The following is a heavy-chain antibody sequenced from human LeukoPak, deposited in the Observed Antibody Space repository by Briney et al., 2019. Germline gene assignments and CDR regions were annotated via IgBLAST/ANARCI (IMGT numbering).Heavy chain of an antibody. Sequence: KPSETLSLTCAVYGGSFSGYCWSWIRQPPGKGLEWIGEINHSGSTNYNPSLKSRVTISVDTSKNQFSLKLSSVTAADTAVYYCARGRGKSYSSSWYYRFDPWGQGTLVTVSS. D-gene: IGHD6-13*01. CDR1: GGSFSGYC. V-gene: IGHV4-34*01. CDR3: ARGRGKSYSSSWYYRFDP. CDR2: INHSGST. J-gene: IGHJ5*02.